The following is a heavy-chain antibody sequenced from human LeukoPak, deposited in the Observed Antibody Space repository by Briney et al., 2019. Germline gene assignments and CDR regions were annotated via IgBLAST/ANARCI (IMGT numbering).Heavy chain of an antibody. V-gene: IGHV3-23*01. CDR2: VSGSGSVT. D-gene: IGHD3-9*01. J-gene: IGHJ6*03. CDR3: AKAPYDNKYYYMGV. CDR1: GFTFRSYA. Sequence: GGSLRLSCAASGFTFRSYAMNWVRQAPGKGLEWVASVSGSGSVTFYGDSVKGRFNISRDNSKNTLYLQMDSLRAEDTAVYYCAKAPYDNKYYYMGVWGRGTTVTVSS.